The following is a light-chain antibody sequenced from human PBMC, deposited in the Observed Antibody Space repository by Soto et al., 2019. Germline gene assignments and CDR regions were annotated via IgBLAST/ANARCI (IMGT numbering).Light chain of an antibody. J-gene: IGLJ2*01. CDR3: GTWDSSLSAVV. CDR2: DNN. Sequence: QSALTQPPSVSAAPGQKVTISCSGSSSNIGNNYVSWYQQLPGTAPKLLIYDNNERPSGIPDRFSGSKSGTSATLAITGLQTGDEADYYCGTWDSSLSAVVFGGGTKLTVL. CDR1: SSNIGNNY. V-gene: IGLV1-51*01.